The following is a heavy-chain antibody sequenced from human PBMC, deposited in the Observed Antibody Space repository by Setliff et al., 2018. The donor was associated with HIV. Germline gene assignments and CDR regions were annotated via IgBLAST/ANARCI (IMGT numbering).Heavy chain of an antibody. V-gene: IGHV3-74*01. Sequence: SLRLSCSASGFTLKNTWMHWVRQAPGKGLMWVARVDTDGSGTSYADSVKGRFTISRDNAKNTLYLQMNTLRVEDTAVYYCATVFEVWGQGTMVTVSS. J-gene: IGHJ3*01. CDR2: VDTDGSGT. CDR3: ATVFEV. CDR1: GFTLKNTW.